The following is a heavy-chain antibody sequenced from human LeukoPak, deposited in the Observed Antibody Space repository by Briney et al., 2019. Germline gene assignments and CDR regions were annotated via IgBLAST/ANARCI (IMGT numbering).Heavy chain of an antibody. CDR3: ARGRLRGDHGGLAFDP. D-gene: IGHD4-17*01. CDR2: IYYSGST. J-gene: IGHJ5*02. V-gene: IGHV4-39*07. Sequence: SETLSLTCTVSGGSISSSSYYWGWIRQPPGKGLEWIGSIYYSGSTYYNPSLKSRVTISIDTSKNYFSLKLNSVIAADTAVYFCARGRLRGDHGGLAFDPWGQGALVTVSS. CDR1: GGSISSSSYY.